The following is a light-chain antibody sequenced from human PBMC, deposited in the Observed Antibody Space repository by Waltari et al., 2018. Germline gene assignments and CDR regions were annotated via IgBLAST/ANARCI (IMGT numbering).Light chain of an antibody. CDR1: QGIRND. Sequence: AIQMTQSPSSLSASVGDRVTITCRASQGIRNDLGWYQQKPGKAPKLLIYDASSLQSGVPSRFSGSGSGTDFTLTISSLQPDDFATYYCQQYKSYPYTFGQGTKLEIK. CDR2: DAS. J-gene: IGKJ2*01. CDR3: QQYKSYPYT. V-gene: IGKV1-6*01.